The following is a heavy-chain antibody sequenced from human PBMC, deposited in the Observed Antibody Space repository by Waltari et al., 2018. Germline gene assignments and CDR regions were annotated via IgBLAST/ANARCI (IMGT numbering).Heavy chain of an antibody. Sequence: EVQLVQSGAEVKKPGESLKISCKGSGYSFTSYWIGWVRQMPGKGLGWMGIIYPGDSDTRYSPSFQGQVTISADKSISTAYLQWSSLKASDTAMYYCARLQEGQLVRSTYYYYGMDVWGQGTTATVSS. CDR2: IYPGDSDT. V-gene: IGHV5-51*01. J-gene: IGHJ6*02. CDR1: GYSFTSYW. D-gene: IGHD6-13*01. CDR3: ARLQEGQLVRSTYYYYGMDV.